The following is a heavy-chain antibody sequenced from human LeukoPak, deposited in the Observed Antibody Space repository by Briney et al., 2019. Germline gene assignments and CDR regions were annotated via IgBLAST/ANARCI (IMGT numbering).Heavy chain of an antibody. CDR2: INPNSGGT. J-gene: IGHJ5*02. V-gene: IGHV1-2*02. CDR1: GYTFTSYG. CDR3: ARSPANSAYNWFDP. Sequence: ASVKVSCKASGYTFTSYGISWVRQAPGQGLEWMGWINPNSGGTNYAQKFQGRVTMTRDTSISTAYMELSRLRSDDTAVYYCARSPANSAYNWFDPWGQGTLVTVSS.